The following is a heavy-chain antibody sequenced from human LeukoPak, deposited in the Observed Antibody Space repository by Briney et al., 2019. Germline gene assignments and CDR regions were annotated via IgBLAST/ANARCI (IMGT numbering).Heavy chain of an antibody. CDR1: GGTFSSYA. CDR2: IIPIFGTA. Sequence: ASVKVSCKASGGTFSSYAISWVRQAPGQGLEWVGGIIPIFGTANYAQKFQGRVTITADESTSTAYMELSSLRSEDTAVYYCARDGKGGIYFDYWGQGTLVTVSS. J-gene: IGHJ4*02. CDR3: ARDGKGGIYFDY. V-gene: IGHV1-69*13. D-gene: IGHD6-13*01.